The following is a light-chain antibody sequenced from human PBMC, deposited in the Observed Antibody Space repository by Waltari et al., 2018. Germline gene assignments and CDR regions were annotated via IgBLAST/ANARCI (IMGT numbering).Light chain of an antibody. Sequence: SYELTQPPSLSVSPGHAATITSSGDALPKKSAYWYQQKSGQAPVLVIYEDSKRPSGIPERFSGSSSGTTATLTLSGAQVEDEGDYYCYSTDSSDTHRVFGGGTKLTVL. V-gene: IGLV3-10*01. CDR1: ALPKKS. J-gene: IGLJ3*02. CDR3: YSTDSSDTHRV. CDR2: EDS.